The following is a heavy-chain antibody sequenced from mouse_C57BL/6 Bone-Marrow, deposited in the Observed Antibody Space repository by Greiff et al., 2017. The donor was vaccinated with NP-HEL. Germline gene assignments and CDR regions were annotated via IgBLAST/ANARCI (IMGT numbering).Heavy chain of an antibody. CDR2: IYPGDGDT. CDR1: GYAFSSSW. Sequence: QVHVKQSGPELVKPGASVKISCKAFGYAFSSSWMNWVKQRPGKGLEWIGRIYPGDGDTNYNGKFKGKATLTADKSSSTAYMQLSSLTSEDSAVYFCARGGILLYYFDYWGQGTTLTVSS. V-gene: IGHV1-82*01. D-gene: IGHD1-1*02. CDR3: ARGGILLYYFDY. J-gene: IGHJ2*01.